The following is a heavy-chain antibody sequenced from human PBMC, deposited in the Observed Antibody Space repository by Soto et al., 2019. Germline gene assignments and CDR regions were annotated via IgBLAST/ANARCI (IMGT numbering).Heavy chain of an antibody. D-gene: IGHD6-19*01. V-gene: IGHV3-30-3*01. CDR3: ARDSSGWYLKDY. J-gene: IGHJ4*02. Sequence: QVQLVESGGGVVQPGRSLRLSCAASGFTFSSYAMHWVRQAPGKGLEWVAVISYDGSKKYYADSVKGRFTISRDNSKNTLYLQMNSLRAEDTAVYYCARDSSGWYLKDYWGQGTLVTVSS. CDR2: ISYDGSKK. CDR1: GFTFSSYA.